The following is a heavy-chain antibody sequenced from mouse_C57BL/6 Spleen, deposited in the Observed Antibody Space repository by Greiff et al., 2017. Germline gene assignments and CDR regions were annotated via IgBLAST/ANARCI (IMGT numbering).Heavy chain of an antibody. CDR2: IDPSDSYT. V-gene: IGHV1-50*01. Sequence: QVQLQQSGAELVKPGASVKLSCKASGYTFTSYWMQWVKQRPGQGLEWIGEIDPSDSYTNYNRKFKGKATLTVDTSSSTAYMQLSSLTSEDSAVYYCAREAYYSGDYWGQGTSVTVPS. D-gene: IGHD1-1*01. CDR3: AREAYYSGDY. J-gene: IGHJ4*01. CDR1: GYTFTSYW.